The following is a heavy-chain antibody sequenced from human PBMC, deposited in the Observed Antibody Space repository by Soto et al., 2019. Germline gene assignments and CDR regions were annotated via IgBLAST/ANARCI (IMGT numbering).Heavy chain of an antibody. D-gene: IGHD2-2*01. CDR1: GFTFSDYY. Sequence: GGSLRLSCAASGFTFSDYYMSWISQAPGKGLEWVSYISSSGSTIYYADSVKGRFTIYRDNAKNSLYLQMNSLRAEDTAVYYCATEQDIVVVPAAKGSDAFDIWGQGTMVTVSS. CDR2: ISSSGSTI. V-gene: IGHV3-11*04. J-gene: IGHJ3*02. CDR3: ATEQDIVVVPAAKGSDAFDI.